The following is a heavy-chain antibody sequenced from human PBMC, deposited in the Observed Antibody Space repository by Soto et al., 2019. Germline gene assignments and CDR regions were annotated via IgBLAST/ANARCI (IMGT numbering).Heavy chain of an antibody. J-gene: IGHJ4*02. D-gene: IGHD6-19*01. V-gene: IGHV3-30-3*01. Sequence: QVQLVESGGGVAQPGRSLRLSCAASGFTFSSHSMHWVRQAPGKGLEWVAVISFDGGYKYYADSVKGRFTISRDNSKNTLYLQMNSLRAEYTAVYYWARGASITVAGTSFEYWGQGTLVTVSS. CDR3: ARGASITVAGTSFEY. CDR1: GFTFSSHS. CDR2: ISFDGGYK.